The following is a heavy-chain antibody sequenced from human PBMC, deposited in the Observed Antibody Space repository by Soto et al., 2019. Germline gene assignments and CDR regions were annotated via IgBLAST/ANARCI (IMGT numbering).Heavy chain of an antibody. D-gene: IGHD3-22*01. Sequence: QITLKESGPTLVKPAQTLTLTCTFSGFSLSTIGVGVGWIRQPPGKTLQWLALSYWDDDKRYSPSLKSSFTNPKDTTEHQVVLRMTNMDPADTATYYCAHNLTSQYYYEGSDYPHVFDLWGQGTMVTVSS. CDR3: AHNLTSQYYYEGSDYPHVFDL. J-gene: IGHJ3*01. CDR2: SYWDDDK. CDR1: GFSLSTIGVG. V-gene: IGHV2-5*02.